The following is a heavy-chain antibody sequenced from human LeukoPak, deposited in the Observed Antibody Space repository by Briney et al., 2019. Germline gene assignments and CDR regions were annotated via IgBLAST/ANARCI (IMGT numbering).Heavy chain of an antibody. CDR2: MNPNSGTT. Sequence: ASVKVSCEASGYTLASYDINWVRQATGQGLEWMGWMNPNSGTTGYAQKFQDRITLTRDTSISTAYMELSSLTSDDTAVYYCARDYGGNSGWFDPWGQGTLVTVSS. D-gene: IGHD4-23*01. J-gene: IGHJ5*02. CDR1: GYTLASYD. V-gene: IGHV1-8*01. CDR3: ARDYGGNSGWFDP.